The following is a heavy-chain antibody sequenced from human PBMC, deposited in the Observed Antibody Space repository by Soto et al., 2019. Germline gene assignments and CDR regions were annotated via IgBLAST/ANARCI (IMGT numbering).Heavy chain of an antibody. CDR2: IYYSGST. CDR3: AKRDYAFDS. Sequence: QVQLQESGPGLVKPAETLSLTCAVSGDSVTTGSYYWSCIRQPPGKTLEWSGYIYYSGSTNYNPSLMRRATIYTATAGRHFFLNLTAVTADDTAVYFCAKRDYAFDSLGQGTLVTVSS. CDR1: GDSVTTGSYY. V-gene: IGHV4-61*01. J-gene: IGHJ4*02. D-gene: IGHD4-17*01.